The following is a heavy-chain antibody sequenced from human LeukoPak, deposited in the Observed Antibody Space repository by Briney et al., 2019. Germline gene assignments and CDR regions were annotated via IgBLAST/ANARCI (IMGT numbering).Heavy chain of an antibody. V-gene: IGHV4-59*01. CDR3: ARDIYYDSSGPLAFDI. J-gene: IGHJ3*02. Sequence: PSETLSLTCTVSGGSISSYYWSWLRQPPGKGLEWIGYIYYSGSTNYNPSLKSRVTISVDTSKNQFSLKLSSVTAADTAVYYCARDIYYDSSGPLAFDIWGQGTMVTVSS. D-gene: IGHD3-22*01. CDR1: GGSISSYY. CDR2: IYYSGST.